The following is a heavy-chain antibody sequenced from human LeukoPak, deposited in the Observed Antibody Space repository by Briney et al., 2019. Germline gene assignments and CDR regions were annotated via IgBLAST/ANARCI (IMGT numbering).Heavy chain of an antibody. V-gene: IGHV1-18*01. D-gene: IGHD3-3*01. Sequence: GASVKVSCKASGYTFTSYGISWVRQAPGQGLEWMGWISAYNGNTNYAQKLQGRATMPTDTSTSTAYMELRSLRSDDTAVYYCARDGVWSGYFVIDYWGQGTLVTVSS. J-gene: IGHJ4*02. CDR3: ARDGVWSGYFVIDY. CDR1: GYTFTSYG. CDR2: ISAYNGNT.